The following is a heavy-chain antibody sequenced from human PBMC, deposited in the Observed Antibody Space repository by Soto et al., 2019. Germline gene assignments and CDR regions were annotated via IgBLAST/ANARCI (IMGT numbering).Heavy chain of an antibody. CDR3: ARDYYGSGSYSEYYFDY. V-gene: IGHV1-2*04. Sequence: ASVEVSCKASGYTLTGYYMHWVRQAPGQGLEWMGWINPNSGGTNYAQKFQGWVTTTRDTSISTAYMELSRLRSDDTAVYYCARDYYGSGSYSEYYFDYWGQGTLVTVSS. J-gene: IGHJ4*02. CDR1: GYTLTGYY. D-gene: IGHD3-10*01. CDR2: INPNSGGT.